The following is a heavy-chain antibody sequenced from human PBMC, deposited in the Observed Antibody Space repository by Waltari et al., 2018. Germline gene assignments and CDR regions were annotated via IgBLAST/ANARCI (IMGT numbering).Heavy chain of an antibody. Sequence: EVQLVESGGGLVKPGGSLRLSCAASGVSFNNTWLSWVRQAPGKGLEWVGRIKSKSDGETIDYSAPVKGRFTISRDDSKTTLYLQMNSLKTEDTAVYFCTALKSWGQGALVIVSS. V-gene: IGHV3-15*01. J-gene: IGHJ5*02. CDR2: IKSKSDGETI. CDR3: TALKS. CDR1: GVSFNNTW.